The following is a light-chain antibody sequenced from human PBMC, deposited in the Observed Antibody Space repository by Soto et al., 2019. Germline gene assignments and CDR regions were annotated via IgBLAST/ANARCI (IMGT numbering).Light chain of an antibody. V-gene: IGKV3-15*01. CDR2: GAS. CDR3: QQYNNWPPIT. Sequence: EIVLTQSPGTLSVSPGDRVTLSCRASQSVDINLAWYQQRAGQAPRLLVYGASTKATDMPGRFSGRGSGTEFTLTINNLQSEDFAVYYCQQYNNWPPITFGQGTRLEI. J-gene: IGKJ5*01. CDR1: QSVDIN.